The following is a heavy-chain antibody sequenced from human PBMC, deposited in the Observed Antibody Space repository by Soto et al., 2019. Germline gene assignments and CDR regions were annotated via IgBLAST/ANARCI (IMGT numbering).Heavy chain of an antibody. V-gene: IGHV1-69*01. CDR3: ARSQGSSTSLEIYYYYYYGMDV. Sequence: QVQLVQSGAEVKKPGSSVKVSCKASGGTFSSYAISWVRQAPGQGLEWMGGHIPISGTANYAQKFQGRVTITADESTSTAYMELSSLRSEDTAVYYCARSQGSSTSLEIYYYYYYGMDVWGQGTTVTVSS. CDR2: HIPISGTA. J-gene: IGHJ6*02. D-gene: IGHD2-2*01. CDR1: GGTFSSYA.